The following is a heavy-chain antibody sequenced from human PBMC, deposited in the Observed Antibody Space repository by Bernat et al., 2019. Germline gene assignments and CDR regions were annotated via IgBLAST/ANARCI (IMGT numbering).Heavy chain of an antibody. Sequence: QVQLVQSGAEVKKPGASVKVSCKASGYTFTSYGISWVRQAPGQGLEWMGWISPYNGNTNYAQKLQGRVTLTTDTSTSTAYMALRSLGSDVAAVYYCAKGLYGDYTGGHYFDYWGQGTLVTVSS. J-gene: IGHJ4*02. V-gene: IGHV1-18*01. CDR1: GYTFTSYG. CDR2: ISPYNGNT. D-gene: IGHD4-17*01. CDR3: AKGLYGDYTGGHYFDY.